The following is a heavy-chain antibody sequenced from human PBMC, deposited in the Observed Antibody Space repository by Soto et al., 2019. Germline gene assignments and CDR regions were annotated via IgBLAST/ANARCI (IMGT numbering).Heavy chain of an antibody. V-gene: IGHV1-18*01. CDR3: ARDLGGVPDY. Sequence: QVQLVQSGAEVKKPGASVKVSCKASGYSFTSYGISWVRQAPGQGLEWMGWISAYNGNRKYAEKFQGRVTMTTDTPTTTAYMELRSLRSDDTAVYYSARDLGGVPDYWGQGTLVTVSS. D-gene: IGHD3-10*01. CDR1: GYSFTSYG. CDR2: ISAYNGNR. J-gene: IGHJ4*02.